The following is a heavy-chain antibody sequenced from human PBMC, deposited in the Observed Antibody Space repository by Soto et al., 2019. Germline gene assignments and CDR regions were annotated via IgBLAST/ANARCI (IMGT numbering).Heavy chain of an antibody. CDR3: ARGRIAAAGSAFDI. CDR1: GFTFSSYS. V-gene: IGHV3-21*01. D-gene: IGHD6-13*01. CDR2: ISSSSSYI. Sequence: PGGSLRLSCAASGFTFSSYSMNWVRQAPGKGLEWVSSISSSSSYIYYADSVKGRFTISRDNAKNSLYLQMNSLRAEDTAVYYCARGRIAAAGSAFDIWGQGTMVTVSS. J-gene: IGHJ3*02.